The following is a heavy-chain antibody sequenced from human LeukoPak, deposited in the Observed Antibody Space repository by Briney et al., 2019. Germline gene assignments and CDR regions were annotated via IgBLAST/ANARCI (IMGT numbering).Heavy chain of an antibody. Sequence: WASVKVSCKASGYTFTSYYMHWVRQAPGQGLEWMGIINPSGGSTSYAQKFQGRVTITADESTSTAYMELSSLRSEDTAVYYCARGVSRELLLFDYWGQGTLVTVSS. CDR3: ARGVSRELLLFDY. CDR2: INPSGGST. D-gene: IGHD1-26*01. V-gene: IGHV1-46*01. J-gene: IGHJ4*02. CDR1: GYTFTSYY.